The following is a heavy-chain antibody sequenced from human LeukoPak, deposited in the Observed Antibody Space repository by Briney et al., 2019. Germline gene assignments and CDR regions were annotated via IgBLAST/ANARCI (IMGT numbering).Heavy chain of an antibody. CDR2: ISSSSSYI. V-gene: IGHV3-21*01. J-gene: IGHJ3*02. Sequence: PGGSLRLSCAASGFTFSSYSMNWVRQAPGKGLEWVSSISSSSSYIYYADSVKGRFTISGDNAKNSLYLQMNSLRAEDTAVYYCARDYAWGALDDAFDIWGQGTMVTVSS. CDR1: GFTFSSYS. CDR3: ARDYAWGALDDAFDI. D-gene: IGHD3-16*01.